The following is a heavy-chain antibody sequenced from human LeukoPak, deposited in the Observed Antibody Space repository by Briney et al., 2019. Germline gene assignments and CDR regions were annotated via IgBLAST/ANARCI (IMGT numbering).Heavy chain of an antibody. V-gene: IGHV3-23*01. D-gene: IGHD3-10*01. CDR1: GFTFSSYD. J-gene: IGHJ4*02. Sequence: GGSLRLSCAASGFTFSSYDMAWVRQAPGKGLEWVSAISGSGGSTYYADSVKGRFTISRDNSKNTLYLQMNSLRAEDTAVYYCAKDQSRLLWFGSMTDWGQGTLVTVSS. CDR2: ISGSGGST. CDR3: AKDQSRLLWFGSMTD.